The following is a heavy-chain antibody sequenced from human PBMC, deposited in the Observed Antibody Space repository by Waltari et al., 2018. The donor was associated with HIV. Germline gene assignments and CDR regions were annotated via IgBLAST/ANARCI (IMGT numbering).Heavy chain of an antibody. CDR3: ARGQDYDFWSGYYYDY. J-gene: IGHJ4*02. D-gene: IGHD3-3*01. V-gene: IGHV4-34*01. CDR2: INHSGST. CDR1: GGSFSGYY. Sequence: QVQLQQWGAGLLKPSETLSLTCAVYGGSFSGYYWSWIRQPPGKGLEWIGEINHSGSTSYNPSLKSRVTISVDTSKNQFSLKLSSVTAADTAVYYCARGQDYDFWSGYYYDYWGQGTLVTVSS.